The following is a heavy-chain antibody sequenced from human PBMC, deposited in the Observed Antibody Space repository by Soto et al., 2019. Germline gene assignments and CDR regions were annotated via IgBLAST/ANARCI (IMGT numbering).Heavy chain of an antibody. D-gene: IGHD2-15*01. CDR1: GYTFTSYG. Sequence: ASVKVSCKASGYTFTSYGISWVRQAPGQGLEWMGWISAYNGNTNYAQKIQGRVTMTTDTSTSTAYMELRSLRSDDTAVYYCARDGGGCSGGSCYSGSRIFDYWGQGTLVTVSS. CDR3: ARDGGGCSGGSCYSGSRIFDY. J-gene: IGHJ4*02. V-gene: IGHV1-18*01. CDR2: ISAYNGNT.